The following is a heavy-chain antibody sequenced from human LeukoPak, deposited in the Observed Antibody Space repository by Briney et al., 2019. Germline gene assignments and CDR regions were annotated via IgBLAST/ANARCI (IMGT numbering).Heavy chain of an antibody. Sequence: ASVRVSCKASGYTLTDDYVHWVRQAPGQGLEWMGWINANNGDTNYAQKFQGRVTMTRDTSISTAYMDLARLRSDDTAVYYCARDSPIYQLFFWFDPWGQGTLVTVSS. CDR2: INANNGDT. CDR3: ARDSPIYQLFFWFDP. V-gene: IGHV1-2*02. D-gene: IGHD2-2*01. CDR1: GYTLTDDY. J-gene: IGHJ5*02.